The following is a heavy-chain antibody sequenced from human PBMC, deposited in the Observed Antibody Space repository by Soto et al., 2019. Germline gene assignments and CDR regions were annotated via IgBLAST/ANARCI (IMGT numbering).Heavy chain of an antibody. V-gene: IGHV4-39*07. D-gene: IGHD2-8*02. CDR2: IHYSGST. J-gene: IGHJ4*02. CDR1: GDSIGTTHSY. Sequence: SETLSLTCTVSGDSIGTTHSYWAWIRQSPGKGLEWIGNIHYSGSTYYMPSLRSRVTLSVDTSKNQFSLRLTSVTAEDTAVYYCAADFPGGGYPIDYWGQGTLVTVSS. CDR3: AADFPGGGYPIDY.